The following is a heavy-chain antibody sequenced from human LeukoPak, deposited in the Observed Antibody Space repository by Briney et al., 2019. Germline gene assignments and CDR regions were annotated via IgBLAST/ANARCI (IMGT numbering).Heavy chain of an antibody. V-gene: IGHV3-48*03. CDR1: GFTFTSYA. CDR2: ISSSGSTI. Sequence: GGSLRLSCAASGFTFTSYAMSWVRQAPGKGLEWVSYISSSGSTIYYADSVKGRFTISRDNAKNSLYLQMNSLRAEDTAVYYCARGGYSSSWYGVVGAFDIWGQGTMVTVSS. J-gene: IGHJ3*02. D-gene: IGHD6-13*01. CDR3: ARGGYSSSWYGVVGAFDI.